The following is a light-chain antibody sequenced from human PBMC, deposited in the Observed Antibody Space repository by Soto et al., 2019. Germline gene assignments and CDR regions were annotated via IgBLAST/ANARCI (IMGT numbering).Light chain of an antibody. CDR3: QQYGSSGT. Sequence: IVLTQSPGTLSLSPGERTTLSCRASQTISRYLAWYQQKPGQGPRLLIYGPSNRATGIPDRFSGSGSGTDFTLTISRLEPEDFAVYYCQQYGSSGTFGQGTKVDIK. J-gene: IGKJ1*01. CDR1: QTISRY. V-gene: IGKV3-20*01. CDR2: GPS.